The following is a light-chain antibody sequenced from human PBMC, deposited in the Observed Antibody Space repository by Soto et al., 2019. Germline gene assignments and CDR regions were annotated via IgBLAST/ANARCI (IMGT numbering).Light chain of an antibody. CDR1: SSNVGSNP. V-gene: IGLV1-44*01. CDR2: SNN. J-gene: IGLJ1*01. CDR3: AGWDDSLNGDV. Sequence: QSVLTQPPSASGTPGQRVTISCSGSSSNVGSNPVNWYHQLPGTAPKLLIYSNNQRPSGVPDRFSGSRSGTSVSLAISGLQSEDEADYYCAGWDDSLNGDVFGTGTKLTVL.